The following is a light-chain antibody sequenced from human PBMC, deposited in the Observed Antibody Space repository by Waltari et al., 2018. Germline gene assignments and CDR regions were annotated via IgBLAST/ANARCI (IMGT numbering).Light chain of an antibody. J-gene: IGKJ5*01. CDR1: QSVTRY. CDR2: DVS. CDR3: QQYDRYSAWT. Sequence: DIQMTQSPSTLSASVGDRVTITCRASQSVTRYLAWYQQQPGKAPKVLIWDVSSLERGVPSRFSGSGSGTEFTLTISSLQPDDFATYYCQQYDRYSAWTFGQGTRLEIK. V-gene: IGKV1-5*01.